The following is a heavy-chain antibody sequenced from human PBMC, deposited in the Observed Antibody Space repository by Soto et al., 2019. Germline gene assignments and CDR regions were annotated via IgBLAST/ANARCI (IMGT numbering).Heavy chain of an antibody. CDR3: ARAAYDNTGTH. J-gene: IGHJ4*02. D-gene: IGHD2-8*02. CDR2: IYYSGST. Sequence: PSETLSLTCTVSGGSIRSGGYFWNWIRQHPGKGLEWIGYIYYSGSTSYTPSLKSRAAISIDTTKNQFSLMLNSLTLADTAAYYCARAAYDNTGTHRGRGPRVTVSS. V-gene: IGHV4-31*03. CDR1: GGSIRSGGYF.